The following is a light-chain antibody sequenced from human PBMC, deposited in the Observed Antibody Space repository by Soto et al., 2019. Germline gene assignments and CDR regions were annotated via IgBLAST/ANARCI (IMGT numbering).Light chain of an antibody. CDR3: SSYTSSSTYV. CDR2: EVS. CDR1: SSDVGGYNY. Sequence: QAASVSGSPGQSITISCTGTSSDVGGYNYVSWYQQHPGKAPKLMIYEVSNRPSGVSNRFSGSKSGNTASLTISGLQAEDEADYHCSSYTSSSTYVFGTGTKLTVL. J-gene: IGLJ1*01. V-gene: IGLV2-14*01.